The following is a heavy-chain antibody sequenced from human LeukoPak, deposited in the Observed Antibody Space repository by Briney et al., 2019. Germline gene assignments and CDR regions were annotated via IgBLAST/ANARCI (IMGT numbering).Heavy chain of an antibody. V-gene: IGHV1-46*01. J-gene: IGHJ4*02. CDR2: INPSGGTT. CDR1: GYTFTTSY. D-gene: IGHD3-10*01. Sequence: ASVKVSCQASGYTFTTSYIHWVRQAPGQGLEWMGIINPSGGTTNYAQKFRGRGAVTRDTSTSTVYMDLSSLRSEDTAVYYCARDHQDFYGSGSYADFWGQGTLVTVSS. CDR3: ARDHQDFYGSGSYADF.